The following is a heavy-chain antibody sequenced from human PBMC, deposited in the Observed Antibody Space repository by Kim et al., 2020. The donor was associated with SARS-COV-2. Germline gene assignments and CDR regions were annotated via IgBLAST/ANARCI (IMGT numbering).Heavy chain of an antibody. D-gene: IGHD5-18*01. V-gene: IGHV1-18*04. CDR3: AREPSSYGYGDDY. CDR1: GYRFTTYG. J-gene: IGHJ4*02. Sequence: ASVKVSCKASGYRFTTYGINWVRQAPGQGLEWMGWISTYHGNTNFAQKSQGRVSMTTDTATSTVYMELRRLRSDDTALYFCAREPSSYGYGDDYWGQGTLVTVSS. CDR2: ISTYHGNT.